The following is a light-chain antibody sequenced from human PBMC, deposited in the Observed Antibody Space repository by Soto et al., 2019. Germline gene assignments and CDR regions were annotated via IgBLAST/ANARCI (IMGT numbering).Light chain of an antibody. J-gene: IGLJ1*01. CDR1: DSNIGSNS. CDR2: YNK. Sequence: QSVLTQPPSASGTAGQVVTISCSGGDSNIGSNSVYWYQHLPRMAPKLLIYYNKQRPSGVPDRLSGSRYGTSASLAIVGLRCEDEAVDYCAAGDASRSACVFGNGT. V-gene: IGLV1-47*02. CDR3: AAGDASRSACV.